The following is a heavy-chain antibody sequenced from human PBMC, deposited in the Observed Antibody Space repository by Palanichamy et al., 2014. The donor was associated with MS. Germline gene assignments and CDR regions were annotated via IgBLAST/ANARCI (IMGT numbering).Heavy chain of an antibody. J-gene: IGHJ2*01. Sequence: QVQLQESGPGLVKPSETQSLTCTVSDGSISTYSWSWVRQPPGKGLEWIGYVHYTGGTNYSPSLKSRLTILLDSSKNQFSLKLTSLTAADTAVYYCARLYCGADCYRTHWYLDFWGRGTLVTVSS. CDR3: ARLYCGADCYRTHWYLDF. V-gene: IGHV4-59*08. CDR2: VHYTGGT. CDR1: DGSISTYS. D-gene: IGHD2-21*02.